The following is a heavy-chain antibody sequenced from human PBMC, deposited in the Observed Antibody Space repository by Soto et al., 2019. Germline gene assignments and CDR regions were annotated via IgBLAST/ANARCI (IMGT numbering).Heavy chain of an antibody. CDR1: GGSISSSSYY. Sequence: QVQLQESGPGLVKTSETLSLTCTVSGGSISSSSYYWGWIRQPPGKGLEWIGSLYYTGSTSYNPSLKSRVTISVDTSKNQFSLKLSSVTAADTAVYYCARLLGNWNRNWFDPWGQGTLVTVSS. CDR2: LYYTGST. V-gene: IGHV4-39*01. CDR3: ARLLGNWNRNWFDP. J-gene: IGHJ5*02. D-gene: IGHD1-20*01.